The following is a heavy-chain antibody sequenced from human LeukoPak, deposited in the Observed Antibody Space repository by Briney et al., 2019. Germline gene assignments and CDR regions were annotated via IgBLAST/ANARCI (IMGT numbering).Heavy chain of an antibody. D-gene: IGHD6-13*01. J-gene: IGHJ5*02. CDR3: ARTRPWGINLGFDP. CDR2: IYTSGST. CDR1: GYSISGGYY. Sequence: SETLSLTCTVSGYSISGGYYWGWIRQPAGKGLEWIGRIYTSGSTNYNPSLKSRVTISVDTSKNQFSLKLSSVTAADTAVYYCARTRPWGINLGFDPWGQGTLVTVSS. V-gene: IGHV4-61*02.